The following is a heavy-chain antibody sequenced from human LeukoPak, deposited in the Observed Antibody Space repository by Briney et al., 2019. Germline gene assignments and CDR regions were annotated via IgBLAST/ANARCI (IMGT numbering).Heavy chain of an antibody. V-gene: IGHV3-74*01. CDR2: ISGDGSDT. Sequence: GGSLRLSCGASGFTLRGYWVHWVRQVPGKGLVWVSRISGDGSDTRYADFVKGRFTISRDNAKNTVYPQMNSLRAEDTAVYFCARDVEDSRTGGLDCWGQGTLVTVSS. J-gene: IGHJ4*02. CDR3: ARDVEDSRTGGLDC. D-gene: IGHD3-22*01. CDR1: GFTLRGYW.